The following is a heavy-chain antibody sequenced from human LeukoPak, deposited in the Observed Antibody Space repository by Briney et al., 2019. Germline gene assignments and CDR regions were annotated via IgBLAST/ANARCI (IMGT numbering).Heavy chain of an antibody. J-gene: IGHJ4*02. V-gene: IGHV4-39*07. D-gene: IGHD4-23*01. CDR3: ARSTTVVPDY. CDR1: GGSISSSDYY. CDR2: IYYGGST. Sequence: SETLSLTCTVSGGSISSSDYYWGWIRQPPGKGLEWIGSIYYGGSTYYNPSLKSRDTISVDTSKNQFSLKLSSVTAVDTAAYFCARSTTVVPDYWGQGTLVTVSS.